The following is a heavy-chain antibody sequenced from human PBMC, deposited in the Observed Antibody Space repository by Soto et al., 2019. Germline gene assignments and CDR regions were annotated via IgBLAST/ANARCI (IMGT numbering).Heavy chain of an antibody. CDR3: AGSYDSSGYYYGWFDP. V-gene: IGHV4-30-4*01. CDR2: IYYSGST. D-gene: IGHD3-22*01. CDR1: GGSISSGDYY. Sequence: PSESLSLTCTVSGGSISSGDYYWSWIRQPPGKGLEWIGYIYYSGSTYYNPSLKSRVTISVDTSKNQFSLKLSSVTAADTAVYYCAGSYDSSGYYYGWFDPWGQGTLVTVSS. J-gene: IGHJ5*02.